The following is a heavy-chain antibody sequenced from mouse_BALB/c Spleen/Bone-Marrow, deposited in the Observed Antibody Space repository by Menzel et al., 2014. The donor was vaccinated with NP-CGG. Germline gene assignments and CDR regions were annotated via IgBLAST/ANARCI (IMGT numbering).Heavy chain of an antibody. CDR2: IRNKANGYTT. J-gene: IGHJ1*01. D-gene: IGHD2-1*01. V-gene: IGHV7-3*02. CDR1: GFTFSDYY. Sequence: EVQLVESGGGLVQPGGSLRLSCATSGFTFSDYYMSWVRQPPGKALEWLGFIRNKANGYTTEYSASVKGRFTISRGNSQSILYLQMNTLRAEDSATYYCARDTNYGNYYWYFDVWGAGTTVTVSS. CDR3: ARDTNYGNYYWYFDV.